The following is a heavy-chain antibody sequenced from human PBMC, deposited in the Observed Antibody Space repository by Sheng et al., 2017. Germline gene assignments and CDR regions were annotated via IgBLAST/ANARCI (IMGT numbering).Heavy chain of an antibody. D-gene: IGHD3-10*01. CDR1: GGSISSYY. CDR3: ARRWRFRGGGSTYYYGMDV. CDR2: IYYSGST. J-gene: IGHJ6*02. Sequence: QVQLQESGPGLVKPSETLSLTCTVSGGSISSYYWSWIRQPPGKGLEWIGYIYYSGSTNYNPSLKSRVTISVDTSKNQFSLKLSSVTAADTAVYYCARRWRFRGGGSTYYYGMDVWGQGPRSPSP. V-gene: IGHV4-59*01.